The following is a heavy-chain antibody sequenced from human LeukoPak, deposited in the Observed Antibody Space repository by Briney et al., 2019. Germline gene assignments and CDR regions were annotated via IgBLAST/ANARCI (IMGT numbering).Heavy chain of an antibody. CDR3: AREGDYGDYASDC. Sequence: SVKVSCKASGGTFSSYGISWVRQAPGQGLEWMGRIIPIFGTANYARKFQGRLTITTDESTSTAYMELSSLGSEDTAVYYCAREGDYGDYASDCWGQGTLVTVSS. D-gene: IGHD4-17*01. V-gene: IGHV1-69*05. CDR1: GGTFSSYG. J-gene: IGHJ4*02. CDR2: IIPIFGTA.